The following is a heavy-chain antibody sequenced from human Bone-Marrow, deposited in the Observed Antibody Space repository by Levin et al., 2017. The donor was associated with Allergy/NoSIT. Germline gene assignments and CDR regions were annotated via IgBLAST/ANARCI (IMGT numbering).Heavy chain of an antibody. CDR1: GFTFSSYA. V-gene: IGHV3-23*01. J-gene: IGHJ4*02. D-gene: IGHD2-2*01. Sequence: SCAASGFTFSSYAMSWVRQPPGKGLEWVSTISGSGASAYYADSVKGRFTISRDNSKNTLFLQMHSLRAEDTAVYYCAKAAASGCSSATCSSLDYWGQGSLVTVSS. CDR2: ISGSGASA. CDR3: AKAAASGCSSATCSSLDY.